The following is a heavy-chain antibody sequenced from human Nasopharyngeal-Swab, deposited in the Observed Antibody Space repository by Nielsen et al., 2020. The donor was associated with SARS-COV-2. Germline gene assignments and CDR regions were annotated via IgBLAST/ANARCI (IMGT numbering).Heavy chain of an antibody. CDR1: GGPISSYY. J-gene: IGHJ3*02. Sequence: GSLRLSCTVSGGPISSYYWNWIRQPPGKGLEWIGYVHFLGSTDYNPSLKSRVTISLDTSNYQFSLRLSSVTAADTAVYYCARDSYRDAFDIWGQGTMATVSS. CDR2: VHFLGST. CDR3: ARDSYRDAFDI. V-gene: IGHV4-59*13.